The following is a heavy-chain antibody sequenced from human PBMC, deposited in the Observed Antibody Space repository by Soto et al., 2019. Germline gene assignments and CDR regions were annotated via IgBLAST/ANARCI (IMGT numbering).Heavy chain of an antibody. J-gene: IGHJ4*02. V-gene: IGHV4-34*01. CDR1: GGSFSGYY. CDR3: ARRYGRSPTHYFDY. Sequence: QVQLQQWGAGLLKPSETLSLTCAVYGGSFSGYYWSWIRQHPGKGLEWIGEINHSGSTNYNPSLKSRVTISVDTSKSQFSLKLSSVTAADTAVYYCARRYGRSPTHYFDYWGQGTLVTVSS. D-gene: IGHD1-26*01. CDR2: INHSGST.